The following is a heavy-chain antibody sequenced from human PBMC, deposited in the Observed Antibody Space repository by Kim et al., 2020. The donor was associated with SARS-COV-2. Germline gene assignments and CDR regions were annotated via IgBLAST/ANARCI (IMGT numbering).Heavy chain of an antibody. D-gene: IGHD6-13*01. V-gene: IGHV3-48*03. CDR3: ARELAAAGLDY. Sequence: YYADSVKGRFTISRDNAKNSLYLQMNSLRAEDTAVYYCARELAAAGLDYWGQGTLVTVSS. J-gene: IGHJ4*02.